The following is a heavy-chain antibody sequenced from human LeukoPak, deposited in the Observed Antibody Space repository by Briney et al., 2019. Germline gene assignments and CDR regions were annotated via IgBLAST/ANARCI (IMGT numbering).Heavy chain of an antibody. Sequence: PSETLSLTCTVSGGSISSSSYYWGWIRQPPGKGLEWIGSIYYSGSTYYNPSLKSRVTISVDTSKNQFSLKLSSVTAADTAVYYCASLNYYYYYYMDVWGKGTTVTISS. CDR3: ASLNYYYYYYMDV. CDR1: GGSISSSSYY. V-gene: IGHV4-39*01. J-gene: IGHJ6*03. CDR2: IYYSGST.